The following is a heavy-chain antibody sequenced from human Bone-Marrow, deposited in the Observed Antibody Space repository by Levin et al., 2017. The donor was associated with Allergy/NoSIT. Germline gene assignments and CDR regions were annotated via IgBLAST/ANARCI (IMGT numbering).Heavy chain of an antibody. Sequence: GGSLRLSCAASGFTFSSYAMSWVRQAPGKGLEWVSAISGSGGSTYYADSVKGRFTISRDNSKNTLYLQMNSLRAEDTAVYYCAKGFAAAAPRGNAFDSWGQGTMVTVSS. D-gene: IGHD6-13*01. CDR1: GFTFSSYA. J-gene: IGHJ3*02. CDR3: AKGFAAAAPRGNAFDS. CDR2: ISGSGGST. V-gene: IGHV3-23*01.